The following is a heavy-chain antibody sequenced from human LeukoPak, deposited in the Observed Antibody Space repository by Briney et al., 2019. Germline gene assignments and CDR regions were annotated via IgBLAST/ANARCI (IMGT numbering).Heavy chain of an antibody. CDR2: INPNNGGT. D-gene: IGHD7-27*01. J-gene: IGHJ4*02. Sequence: ASVKVSCKASGYTFTGYYMHWVRQAPGQGLEWMGWINPNNGGTNYAQTFQGRVTMTRDTSISTAYMELSRLRSDDMAVYYCARDGLGTTTNFGYWGQGTLVTVSS. CDR1: GYTFTGYY. CDR3: ARDGLGTTTNFGY. V-gene: IGHV1-2*02.